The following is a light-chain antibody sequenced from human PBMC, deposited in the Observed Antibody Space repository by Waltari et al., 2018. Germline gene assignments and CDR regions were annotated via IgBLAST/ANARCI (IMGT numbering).Light chain of an antibody. CDR3: MQARQTPLT. J-gene: IGKJ1*01. V-gene: IGKV2-28*01. Sequence: EIVLTPSPLSLSVTAGEPASFPCRSSQSLLHSSVNTFLDWYLQKPGQSPQLLIYLVSNRASGVPDRFSGSGSGTDFTLKISRVEAEDVGVYFCMQARQTPLTFGQGTKVEIK. CDR1: QSLLHSSVNTF. CDR2: LVS.